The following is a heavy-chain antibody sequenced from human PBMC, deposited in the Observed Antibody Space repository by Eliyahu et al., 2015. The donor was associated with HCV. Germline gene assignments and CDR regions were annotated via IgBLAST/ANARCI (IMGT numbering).Heavy chain of an antibody. CDR1: GFXFSSXY. J-gene: IGHJ4*02. CDR2: INQDESEK. V-gene: IGHV3-7*03. Sequence: EVELVESGGGLVQPXGSLRLSCAASGFXFSSXYMXWVRHTPGKGLEWVAVINQDESEKFYVDSVKGRFTVSRDNAQNSLYLHLNSLRVEDTAIYYCARDWGEYCGQGTLVTVSS. CDR3: ARDWGEY. D-gene: IGHD3-16*01.